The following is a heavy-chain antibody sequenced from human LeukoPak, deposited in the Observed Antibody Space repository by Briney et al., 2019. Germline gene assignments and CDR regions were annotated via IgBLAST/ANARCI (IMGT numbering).Heavy chain of an antibody. CDR3: AKDVGPYTVLGGGMDV. J-gene: IGHJ6*02. CDR2: IKEDGSEK. V-gene: IGHV3-7*03. CDR1: GFTFSKYW. Sequence: GGSLRLSCAASGFTFSKYWMSWVRQAPGKGLEWVADIKEDGSEKYYVDSVKGRFTISRDNAKNSLYLQMNSLRAEDTALYYCAKDVGPYTVLGGGMDVWGQGTTVTVSS. D-gene: IGHD3-10*01.